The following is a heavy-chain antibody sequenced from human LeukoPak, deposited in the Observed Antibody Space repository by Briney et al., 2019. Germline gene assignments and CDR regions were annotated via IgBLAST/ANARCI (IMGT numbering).Heavy chain of an antibody. D-gene: IGHD6-13*01. CDR1: GFTFSTYA. CDR3: ACLDYSSWYYYSYMDV. J-gene: IGHJ6*03. Sequence: GGSLRLSCAASGFTFSTYAMTWVRQAPGKGLEWVSLISGTGGSTYYADSVKGRFTISRDNSKNTLYLQMNSLRAEDTAVYYCACLDYSSWYYYSYMDVWGKGTTVTISS. V-gene: IGHV3-23*01. CDR2: ISGTGGST.